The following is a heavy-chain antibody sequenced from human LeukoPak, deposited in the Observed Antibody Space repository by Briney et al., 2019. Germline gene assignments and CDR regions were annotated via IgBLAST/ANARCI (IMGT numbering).Heavy chain of an antibody. V-gene: IGHV3-74*01. J-gene: IGHJ4*02. CDR1: GFTLSGYW. D-gene: IGHD5-18*01. CDR2: INNDGSGT. Sequence: GGSLRLSCAASGFTLSGYWMHWVRQAPGKGLEWVSRINNDGSGTKYADSVKGRLTISRDNAKNTLYLQMNSLRADDTAVYYCARDGDTVLVPIDYWGQGTLVTVTS. CDR3: ARDGDTVLVPIDY.